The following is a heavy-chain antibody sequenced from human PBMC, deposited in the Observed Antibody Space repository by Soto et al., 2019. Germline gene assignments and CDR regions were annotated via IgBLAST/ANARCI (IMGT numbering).Heavy chain of an antibody. V-gene: IGHV1-69*13. Sequence: ASVKVSCKASGGTFSSYAISWVRQAPGQGLEWMGGIIPIFGTANYAQKFQGRVTITADESTSTAYMELSSLRSEDTAVYYCARGGRYFDWSTYYDYGMDVWGQGTTVTVSS. CDR3: ARGGRYFDWSTYYDYGMDV. CDR2: IIPIFGTA. CDR1: GGTFSSYA. J-gene: IGHJ6*02. D-gene: IGHD3-9*01.